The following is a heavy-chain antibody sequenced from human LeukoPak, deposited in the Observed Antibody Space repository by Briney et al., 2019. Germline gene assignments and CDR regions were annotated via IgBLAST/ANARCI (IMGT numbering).Heavy chain of an antibody. D-gene: IGHD3-10*01. J-gene: IGHJ4*02. V-gene: IGHV1-18*01. CDR3: ARGVAGEPYYFDY. Sequence: GASVKVSCKASGYTFTSYGISWVRQAPGQELEWMGWISVYNGNTNYAQNLQGRVTMTTDTSTSTAYMDLRSLTSDDTAVYYCARGVAGEPYYFDYWGQGTLVTVSS. CDR1: GYTFTSYG. CDR2: ISVYNGNT.